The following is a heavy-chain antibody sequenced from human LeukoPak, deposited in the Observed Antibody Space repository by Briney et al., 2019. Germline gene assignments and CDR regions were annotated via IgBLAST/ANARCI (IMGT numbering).Heavy chain of an antibody. CDR1: GGSISSSSYY. Sequence: KPSQTLSLTCTVSGGSISSSSYYWGWIRQPPGKGLEWIGSIYYSGSTYYNPSLKSRVTISVDTSKNQFSLKLSSVTAADTAVYYCARRRVPAAIIPAFDIWGQGTMVTVSS. CDR2: IYYSGST. J-gene: IGHJ3*02. CDR3: ARRRVPAAIIPAFDI. V-gene: IGHV4-39*01. D-gene: IGHD2-2*02.